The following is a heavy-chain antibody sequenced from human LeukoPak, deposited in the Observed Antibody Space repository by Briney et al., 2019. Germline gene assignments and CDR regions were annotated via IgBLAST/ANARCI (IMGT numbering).Heavy chain of an antibody. CDR2: INPNSGGT. CDR3: ARAAYYYDGSGYYLGD. V-gene: IGHV1-2*06. J-gene: IGHJ4*02. CDR1: GYTFTDYY. Sequence: WASVKVSCKASGYTFTDYYMHWVRQAPGQGLEWMGRINPNSGGTNYAQKLQARVTMTRDTSISTAYMELSRLRSDDTALYYCARAAYYYDGSGYYLGDWGQGTLVTVSS. D-gene: IGHD3-22*01.